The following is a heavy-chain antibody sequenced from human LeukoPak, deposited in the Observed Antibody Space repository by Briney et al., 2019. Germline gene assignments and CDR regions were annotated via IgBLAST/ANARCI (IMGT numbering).Heavy chain of an antibody. CDR1: GYSFTSYW. CDR3: ARSSDSSGYYDYFAY. V-gene: IGHV5-51*01. Sequence: GESLKISCKASGYSFTSYWIGWVRQMPGKGLEWMAIIYPGDSDTRYSPSFQGQVTISADKSINTAYLQWSSLKASDTAMYYCARSSDSSGYYDYFAYWGQGTLVTVSS. CDR2: IYPGDSDT. J-gene: IGHJ4*02. D-gene: IGHD3-22*01.